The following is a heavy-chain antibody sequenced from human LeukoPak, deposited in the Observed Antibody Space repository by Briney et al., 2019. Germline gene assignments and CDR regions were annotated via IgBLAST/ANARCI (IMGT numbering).Heavy chain of an antibody. J-gene: IGHJ4*02. V-gene: IGHV1-18*01. CDR2: ISAYNGNT. CDR3: ARIAAAGYYFDY. CDR1: GYTLTSYG. Sequence: ASVKVSCKASGYTLTSYGISWVRQAPGQGLEWMGWISAYNGNTNYAQKLQGRVTMTTDTSTSTAYMELRSLRSDDTAVYYCARIAAAGYYFDYWGQGTLVTVSS. D-gene: IGHD6-13*01.